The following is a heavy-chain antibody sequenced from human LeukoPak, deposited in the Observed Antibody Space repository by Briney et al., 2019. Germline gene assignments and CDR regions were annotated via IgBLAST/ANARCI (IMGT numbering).Heavy chain of an antibody. Sequence: GGSLRLSCAASGFTFNDYGMHWVRQAPGKGLEWVAFTRHDDSDKQYGDSVKGRFTISRDNSRNTLYLQMNSLRPEDTAVYFCAKDMSSGWCNWFNPWGQGTLVTVSS. CDR1: GFTFNDYG. J-gene: IGHJ5*02. CDR3: AKDMSSGWCNWFNP. V-gene: IGHV3-30*02. CDR2: TRHDDSDK. D-gene: IGHD6-19*01.